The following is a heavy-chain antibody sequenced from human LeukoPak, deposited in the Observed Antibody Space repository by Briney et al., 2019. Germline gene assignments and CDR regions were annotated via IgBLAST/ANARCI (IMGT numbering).Heavy chain of an antibody. CDR1: GFTFSSYA. J-gene: IGHJ6*02. V-gene: IGHV3-23*01. CDR3: AKSVAIYFYYGLDV. Sequence: GGSLRLSCAASGFTFSSYAMSWVRQTPGKGLERVSAISGSGGSTYYADSVKGRFTISRDNSKNTLFLQMDSLRAEDTAPYYCAKSVAIYFYYGLDVWGQGTTVTVSS. CDR2: ISGSGGST. D-gene: IGHD3-3*01.